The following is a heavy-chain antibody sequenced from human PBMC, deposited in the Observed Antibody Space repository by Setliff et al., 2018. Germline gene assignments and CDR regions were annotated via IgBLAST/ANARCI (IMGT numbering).Heavy chain of an antibody. Sequence: PSETLSLTCSVSGGSISSGSDYWTWIRQPAGKGLEYIGHIYTSGSTSYNPSLKSRVTISVDTSKNQFSLKLSSVTAADTAVYYCARQGGRRTGLAMAIRYYYYYMDVWGKGTTVTVSS. D-gene: IGHD5-18*01. V-gene: IGHV4-61*09. J-gene: IGHJ6*03. CDR3: ARQGGRRTGLAMAIRYYYYYMDV. CDR2: IYTSGST. CDR1: GGSISSGSDY.